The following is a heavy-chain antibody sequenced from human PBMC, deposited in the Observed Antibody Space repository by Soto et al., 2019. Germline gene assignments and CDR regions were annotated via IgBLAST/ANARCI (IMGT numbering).Heavy chain of an antibody. V-gene: IGHV3-30*18. J-gene: IGHJ6*02. CDR1: GFTFSSYG. CDR2: ISYDGSNK. Sequence: LRLSCAASGFTFSSYGMHWVRQAPGKGLEWVAVISYDGSNKYYADSVKGRFTISRDNSKNTLYLQMNSLRAEDTAVYYCAKEVIADHYYYYYGMDVWGQGTTVTVSS. CDR3: AKEVIADHYYYYYGMDV. D-gene: IGHD6-13*01.